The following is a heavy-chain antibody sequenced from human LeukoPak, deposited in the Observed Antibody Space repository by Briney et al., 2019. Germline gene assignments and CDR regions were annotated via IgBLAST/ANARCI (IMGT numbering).Heavy chain of an antibody. V-gene: IGHV3-23*01. CDR1: DFDFSSHA. Sequence: GGSLRLSCAASDFDFSSHAMTWVRQAPGKGLEWVSAIGISGSKTYYGDSVKGRFLISRDNSKNTLYLQMNSLRVEDTAVYLCANEIRPNDYWGQGTLVTVAS. D-gene: IGHD4-17*01. J-gene: IGHJ4*02. CDR3: ANEIRPNDY. CDR2: IGISGSKT.